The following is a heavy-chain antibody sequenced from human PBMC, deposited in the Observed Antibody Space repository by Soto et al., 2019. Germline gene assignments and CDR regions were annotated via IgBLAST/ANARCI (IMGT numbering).Heavy chain of an antibody. Sequence: QVQLVESGGGVVQPGRSLRLSCAASGFTFSSYAMHWVCQAPGKGLEWVAVISYDGSNKYYADSVKGRFTISRDNSKNTLYLQMNSLRAEDTAVYYCARDDRTIFGNWFDPWGQGTLVTVSS. D-gene: IGHD3-3*01. V-gene: IGHV3-30-3*01. CDR1: GFTFSSYA. J-gene: IGHJ5*02. CDR3: ARDDRTIFGNWFDP. CDR2: ISYDGSNK.